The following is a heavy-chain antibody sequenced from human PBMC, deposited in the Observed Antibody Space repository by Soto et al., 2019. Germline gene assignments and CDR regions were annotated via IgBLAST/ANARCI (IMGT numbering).Heavy chain of an antibody. CDR1: GFTFSSYG. J-gene: IGHJ6*02. V-gene: IGHV3-30*18. CDR2: ISYDGSNK. CDR3: AKXXXXXXHGMDV. Sequence: QVQLVESGGGVVQPGRSLRLSCAASGFTFSSYGMHWVRQAPGKGLEWVAVISYDGSNKYYADSVKGRFTISRDNSKNTLYLXMNXLXAEXXXVYXCAKXXXXXXHGMDVWGQGTTVTVSS.